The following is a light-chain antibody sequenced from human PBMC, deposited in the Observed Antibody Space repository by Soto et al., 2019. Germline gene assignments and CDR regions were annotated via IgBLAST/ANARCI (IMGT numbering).Light chain of an antibody. Sequence: EIVITQSPSTLSLSPLERSTLSCRASQSVSSNLAWYQQKPGQAPRLLIYGASTRATGIPARFSGSGSGTEFTLTISSLQSEDFAVYYCQQYNNWLWTFGQGTKVDIK. CDR3: QQYNNWLWT. V-gene: IGKV3-15*01. CDR2: GAS. J-gene: IGKJ1*01. CDR1: QSVSSN.